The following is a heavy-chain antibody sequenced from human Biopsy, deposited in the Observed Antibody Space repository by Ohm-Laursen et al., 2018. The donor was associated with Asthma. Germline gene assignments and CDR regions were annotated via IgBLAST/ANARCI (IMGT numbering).Heavy chain of an antibody. CDR1: GGSLSSGPYY. J-gene: IGHJ5*02. V-gene: IGHV4-31*03. Sequence: TLSLTCTVSGGSLSSGPYYWSWVRQHPGKGLEWIGYINYSGSTFYSPSLESRVTVSVDTSKNQFSLKLSSVTAADTAVYYCAKDGRGGTPGNWFDPWGQGTLVTVSS. CDR3: AKDGRGGTPGNWFDP. CDR2: INYSGST. D-gene: IGHD1-7*01.